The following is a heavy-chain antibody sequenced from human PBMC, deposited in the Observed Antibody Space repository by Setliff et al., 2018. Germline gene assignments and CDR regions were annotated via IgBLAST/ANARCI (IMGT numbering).Heavy chain of an antibody. D-gene: IGHD3-22*01. CDR1: GFTFSSSA. CDR3: ARVHYETSTYSPTLFDH. Sequence: PGGSLRLSCAASGFTFSSSAMAWVRQAPGKGLEWVSAISSTITTTYSADSVKGRFTIPRDNSKNTLSLQMNSLRAEDTAVYYCARVHYETSTYSPTLFDHWGQGALVTVSS. V-gene: IGHV3-23*01. J-gene: IGHJ4*02. CDR2: ISSTITTT.